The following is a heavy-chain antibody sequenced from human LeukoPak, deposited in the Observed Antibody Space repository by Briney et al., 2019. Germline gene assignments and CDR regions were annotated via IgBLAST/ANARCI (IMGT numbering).Heavy chain of an antibody. V-gene: IGHV3-7*01. CDR2: IKQDGSEK. J-gene: IGHJ4*02. Sequence: PGGSLRLSCAASGFTFSSYWMCWVRQAPGKGLEWVANIKQDGSEKYYVDSEKGRFTISRDNAKNSLYLQMNSLRAEDTAVYYCARVLWFGELLPPLDYWGQGTLVTVSS. CDR1: GFTFSSYW. CDR3: ARVLWFGELLPPLDY. D-gene: IGHD3-10*01.